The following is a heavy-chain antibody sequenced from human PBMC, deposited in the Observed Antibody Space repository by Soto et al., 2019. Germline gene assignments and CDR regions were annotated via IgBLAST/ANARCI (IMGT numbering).Heavy chain of an antibody. D-gene: IGHD5-12*01. CDR1: GFTFSDYY. CDR2: ISSSSSYK. Sequence: QVQLVESGGGLVKPGGSLRLSCAASGFTFSDYYMSWIRQAPGKGLEWVSYISSSSSYKNYADSVKGRFTISRDNAKNSLYLQMNSLRAEDTAVYYCARQTALATRFEDYWGQGTLVTVSS. CDR3: ARQTALATRFEDY. J-gene: IGHJ4*02. V-gene: IGHV3-11*05.